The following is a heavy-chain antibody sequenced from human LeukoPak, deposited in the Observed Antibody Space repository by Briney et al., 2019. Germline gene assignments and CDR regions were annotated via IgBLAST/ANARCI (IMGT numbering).Heavy chain of an antibody. V-gene: IGHV4-39*07. J-gene: IGHJ4*02. CDR3: ARASDYVWGSYHY. CDR2: IYYSGST. D-gene: IGHD3-16*02. CDR1: GGSISSYY. Sequence: RPSETLSLTCTVSGGSISSYYWGWIRQPPGKGLEWIGSIYYSGSTYYNPSLKSRVTISVDTSKNQFSLKLSSVTAADTAVYYCARASDYVWGSYHYWGQGTLVTVSS.